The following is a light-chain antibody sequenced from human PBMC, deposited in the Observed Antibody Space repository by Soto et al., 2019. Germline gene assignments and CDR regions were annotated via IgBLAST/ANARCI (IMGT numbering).Light chain of an antibody. CDR2: GAS. CDR1: QSVSSSY. CDR3: QQYGSSPSIT. Sequence: EIVLTQSPGTLSLSPGERSTLSCMASQSVSSSYLAWYQQKPGQAPRLLIYGASSRATGIPDRFSGSGSGTDFTLTISRLEPEDFAVYYCQQYGSSPSITFGQGTRLEIK. V-gene: IGKV3-20*01. J-gene: IGKJ5*01.